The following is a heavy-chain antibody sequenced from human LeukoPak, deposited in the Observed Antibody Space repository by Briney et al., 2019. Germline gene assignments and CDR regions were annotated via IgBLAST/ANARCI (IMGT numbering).Heavy chain of an antibody. V-gene: IGHV4-39*07. CDR2: IYYSGST. CDR1: GGSISSSSYY. CDR3: ARDPLIYYYYGMDV. J-gene: IGHJ6*02. Sequence: SETLSLTCTVSGGSISSSSYYWGWIRQPPGKGLEWIGSIYYSGSTYYNPSLKSRVTISVDTSKNQFSLKLSSVTAADTAVYYCARDPLIYYYYGMDVWGQGTTVTVSS.